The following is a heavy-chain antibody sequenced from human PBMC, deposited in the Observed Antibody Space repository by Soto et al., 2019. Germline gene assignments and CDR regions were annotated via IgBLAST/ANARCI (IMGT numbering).Heavy chain of an antibody. CDR3: ARDSGSSYYDILTGQRYYYYYCMDV. D-gene: IGHD3-9*01. CDR1: GFTFSNYW. CDR2: IKQDGSEK. Sequence: PGGSLRLSCAASGFTFSNYWMSWVRQAPGKGLEWVANIKQDGSEKYYVDSVKGRFTISRDNAKNSLYLQMNSLRAEDTAVYYCARDSGSSYYDILTGQRYYYYYCMDVWGQGTTVTVSS. V-gene: IGHV3-7*01. J-gene: IGHJ6*02.